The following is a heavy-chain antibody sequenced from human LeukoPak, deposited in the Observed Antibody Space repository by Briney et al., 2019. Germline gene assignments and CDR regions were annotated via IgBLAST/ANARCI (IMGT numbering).Heavy chain of an antibody. CDR1: GYSFTSYW. D-gene: IGHD2-2*01. J-gene: IGHJ1*01. Sequence: GESLKISCKGSGYSFTSYWIGWVRQMPGKGLEWMGIIYPGDSDTRYSPSFQGQVTISADKSISTAYLQWSSLKASDTAMYYCARFRTASSTFVWFGDFQHWGQGTLVTVSS. V-gene: IGHV5-51*01. CDR2: IYPGDSDT. CDR3: ARFRTASSTFVWFGDFQH.